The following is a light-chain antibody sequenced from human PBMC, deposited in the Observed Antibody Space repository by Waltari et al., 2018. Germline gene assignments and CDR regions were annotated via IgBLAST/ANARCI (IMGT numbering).Light chain of an antibody. J-gene: IGKJ4*01. CDR3: QQYKSVPLT. Sequence: DIQMTQSPSSLSASVGDRVTLTCRASQDISDSLAWFQQKPGRAPKSLIYAASNLQDGVPSKFSGSESGTDFTLTISSLQPEDFATYYCQQYKSVPLTFGGGTKVEI. CDR1: QDISDS. V-gene: IGKV1-16*02. CDR2: AAS.